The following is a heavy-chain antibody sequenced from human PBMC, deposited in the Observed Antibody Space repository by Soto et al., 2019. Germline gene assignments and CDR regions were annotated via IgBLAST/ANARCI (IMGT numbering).Heavy chain of an antibody. CDR1: GYTFTSYY. D-gene: IGHD6-19*01. Sequence: ASVWVSCKASGYTFTSYYMHWVRQAPEQGRERMGKINPGGGSTRYAQKFQGRGTMTRDTSTSTVYMELSSLRAEDTAVYYCAQPRAVEPHAFDIWGQGTLVTVSS. CDR2: INPGGGST. V-gene: IGHV1-46*03. CDR3: AQPRAVEPHAFDI. J-gene: IGHJ3*02.